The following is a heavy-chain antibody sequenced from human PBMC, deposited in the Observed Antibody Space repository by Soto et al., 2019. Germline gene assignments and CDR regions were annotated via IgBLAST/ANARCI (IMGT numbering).Heavy chain of an antibody. CDR3: ARVSNYYYDSSGYFGVFDY. V-gene: IGHV4-59*01. D-gene: IGHD3-22*01. Sequence: SETLSLTCTASGGSISSYYWSWIRQPPGKGLEWIGYIYYSGSTNYNPSLKSRVTISVDTSKNQFSLKLSSVTAADTAVYYCARVSNYYYDSSGYFGVFDYWGQGTLVTV. J-gene: IGHJ4*02. CDR1: GGSISSYY. CDR2: IYYSGST.